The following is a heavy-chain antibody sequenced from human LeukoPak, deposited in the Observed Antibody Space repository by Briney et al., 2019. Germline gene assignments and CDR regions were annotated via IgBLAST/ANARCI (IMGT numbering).Heavy chain of an antibody. CDR2: IFHSGST. Sequence: SETLSLTCTVSGYSIRSGYYWGWIRQPPGKGLEWIGSIFHSGSTYFNSSLKSRVTISVDTSKNQFSLKLSSVTAADTAVYYCARAVGAGWDYWGQGTLVTVSS. CDR1: GYSIRSGYY. D-gene: IGHD1-26*01. V-gene: IGHV4-38-2*02. CDR3: ARAVGAGWDY. J-gene: IGHJ4*02.